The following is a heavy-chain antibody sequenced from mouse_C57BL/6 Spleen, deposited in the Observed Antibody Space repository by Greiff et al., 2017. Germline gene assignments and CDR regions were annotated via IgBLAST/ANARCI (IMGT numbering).Heavy chain of an antibody. J-gene: IGHJ4*01. CDR2: IYPGDGDT. Sequence: QVQLQQSGAELVKPGASVKISCKASGYAFSSYWMNWVKQRPGKGLEWIGQIYPGDGDTNYNGKFKGQATLTADKSSSPAYMQLSILTSEDSAVYFCARVGLGDYAMDYWGQGTSVTVSS. D-gene: IGHD4-1*01. CDR3: ARVGLGDYAMDY. V-gene: IGHV1-80*01. CDR1: GYAFSSYW.